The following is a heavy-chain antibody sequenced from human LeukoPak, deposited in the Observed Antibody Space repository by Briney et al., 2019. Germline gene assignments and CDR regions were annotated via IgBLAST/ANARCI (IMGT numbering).Heavy chain of an antibody. J-gene: IGHJ3*02. CDR1: GFTFSSYG. CDR3: ARSEVLLWFGELFHDAFDI. Sequence: SGGSLRLSCAASGFTFSSYGMHWVRQAPGKGLEWVANIEQDGSEKYYVDSVKGRFTISRDNAKNSLYLQMNSLRAEDTAVYYCARSEVLLWFGELFHDAFDIWGQGTMVTVSS. CDR2: IEQDGSEK. V-gene: IGHV3-7*01. D-gene: IGHD3-10*01.